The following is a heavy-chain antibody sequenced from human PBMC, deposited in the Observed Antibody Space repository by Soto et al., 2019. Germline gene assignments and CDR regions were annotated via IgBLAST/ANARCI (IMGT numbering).Heavy chain of an antibody. CDR2: IWYDGSNK. J-gene: IGHJ6*02. CDR3: ARDWCSGGSCYYDYYYGMDV. V-gene: IGHV3-33*01. CDR1: GFTFSSYG. D-gene: IGHD2-15*01. Sequence: PGGSLRLSCAASGFTFSSYGMHWVRQAPGKGLEWVAVIWYDGSNKYYADSVKGRFTISRDNSKNTLYLQMNSLRAEDTAVYYCARDWCSGGSCYYDYYYGMDVCGQGTTVTVSS.